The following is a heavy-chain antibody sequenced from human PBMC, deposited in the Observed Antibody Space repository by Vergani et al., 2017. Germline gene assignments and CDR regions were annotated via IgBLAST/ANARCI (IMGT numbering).Heavy chain of an antibody. D-gene: IGHD3-3*01. CDR3: ARNVYDDFGSGYRYYYDMDV. CDR1: GYSFTSYW. J-gene: IGHJ6*03. V-gene: IGHV5-51*01. Sequence: EVQLVQSGAEVKKPGESLQISCKGSGYSFTSYWIGWLRQMPGKGLAWIGIIYPGYSDTRYSPSFQGQVTISADKSISTAYLQWSSLKASDTAMYYCARNVYDDFGSGYRYYYDMDVWGKGTTVTVSS. CDR2: IYPGYSDT.